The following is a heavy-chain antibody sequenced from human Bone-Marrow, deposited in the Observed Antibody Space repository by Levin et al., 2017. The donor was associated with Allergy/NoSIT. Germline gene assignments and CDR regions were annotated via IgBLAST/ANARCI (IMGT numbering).Heavy chain of an antibody. D-gene: IGHD3-10*01. CDR3: ARIMSGSYGSGTYGAFDY. V-gene: IGHV2-70*01. CDR2: IDWDGDT. CDR1: GFSLSTSGMC. J-gene: IGHJ4*02. Sequence: SGPTLVKPTQTLTLTCSFSGFSLSTSGMCVTWIRQPPGKALEWLALIDWDGDTYYMPSLKTRLTISKDTSKNQVVLTVANIDPVDTGTYYCARIMSGSYGSGTYGAFDYWGQGTLVTVSS.